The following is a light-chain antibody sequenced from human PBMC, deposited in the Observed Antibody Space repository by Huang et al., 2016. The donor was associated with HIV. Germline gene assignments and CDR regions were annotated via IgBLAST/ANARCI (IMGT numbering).Light chain of an antibody. CDR3: QHYNNWPYT. CDR1: QSVNSN. V-gene: IGKV3-15*01. J-gene: IGKJ2*01. CDR2: GAS. Sequence: EIEMTQSPATLSVSPGERATLSCRASQSVNSNFAWSQQIPGQAPRLLIFGASTRATGIPARCSGSGSGTEFTLTISSLQSEEFAVYYCQHYNNWPYTFGQGAKVEI.